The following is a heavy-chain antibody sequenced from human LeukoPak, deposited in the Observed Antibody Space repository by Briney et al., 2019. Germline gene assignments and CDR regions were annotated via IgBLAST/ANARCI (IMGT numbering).Heavy chain of an antibody. J-gene: IGHJ6*02. CDR1: GFTFSDYY. V-gene: IGHV3-11*01. CDR3: ASDRPTAAAGTEGMDV. D-gene: IGHD6-13*01. CDR2: ISSSGSTI. Sequence: GGSLRLSCAASGFTFSDYYMSWIRQAPGKGLEWVSYISSSGSTIYYADSVKGRFTISRDNAKNSLYLQMNSLRAEDTAVYYCASDRPTAAAGTEGMDVWGQGTTVTVSS.